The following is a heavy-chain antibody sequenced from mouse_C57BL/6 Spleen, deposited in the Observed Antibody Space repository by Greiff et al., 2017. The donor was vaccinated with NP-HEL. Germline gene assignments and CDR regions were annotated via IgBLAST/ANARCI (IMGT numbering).Heavy chain of an antibody. Sequence: QVQLQQPGAELVMPGASVKLSCKASGYTFTSYWMHWVKQRPGQGLEWIGEIDPSDSYTNYNQKFKGKSTLTVDKSSSTAYMQLSSLTSEDSAVYYCARGKDYGNYVRMDYWGQGTSVTVSS. CDR1: GYTFTSYW. J-gene: IGHJ4*01. V-gene: IGHV1-69*01. D-gene: IGHD2-1*01. CDR2: IDPSDSYT. CDR3: ARGKDYGNYVRMDY.